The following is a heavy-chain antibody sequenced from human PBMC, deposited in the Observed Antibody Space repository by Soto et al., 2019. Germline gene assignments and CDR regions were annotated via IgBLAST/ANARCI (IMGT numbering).Heavy chain of an antibody. V-gene: IGHV3-21*01. CDR1: GFTFSSYS. D-gene: IGHD6-19*01. Sequence: GGSLRLSRAASGFTFSSYSMNWVRQAPGKGLEWVSSISSSSSYIYYADSVKGRFTISRDNAKNSLYLQMNSLRAEDTAVYYCARDLDSSGWYDFDYWGQGTLVTVS. J-gene: IGHJ4*02. CDR2: ISSSSSYI. CDR3: ARDLDSSGWYDFDY.